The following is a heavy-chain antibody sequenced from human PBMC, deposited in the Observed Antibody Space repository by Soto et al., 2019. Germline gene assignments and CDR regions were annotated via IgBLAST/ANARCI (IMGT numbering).Heavy chain of an antibody. V-gene: IGHV2-5*02. CDR3: AHHPYYGLGSYSFDY. D-gene: IGHD3-10*01. CDR2: IYRDDDK. J-gene: IGHJ4*02. Sequence: QITLKESGPTLVRPTQTLTLTCTFSGFSLTTSGVGVGWIRQPPGKALEWLAVIYRDDDKRYSSSLKSRLTITKDTSKNPVVLTMTNMDPVDTATYYCAHHPYYGLGSYSFDYWGQGTLVTVSS. CDR1: GFSLTTSGVG.